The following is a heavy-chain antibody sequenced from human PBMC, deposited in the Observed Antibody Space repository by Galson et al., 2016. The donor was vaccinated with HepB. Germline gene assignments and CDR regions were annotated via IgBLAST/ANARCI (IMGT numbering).Heavy chain of an antibody. CDR1: GYSFTSYW. V-gene: IGHV5-51*01. CDR2: IYPGASKS. Sequence: QSGAEVTMPGESLKISCEASGYSFTSYWIAWVRQMPGKGLEWMGIIYPGASKSIYSPSFEGQVTMSADESISTAYLHWGSLKASDTAMDYCARRIAASGNSLDFWGQGTLVTVSS. D-gene: IGHD6-13*01. J-gene: IGHJ4*02. CDR3: ARRIAASGNSLDF.